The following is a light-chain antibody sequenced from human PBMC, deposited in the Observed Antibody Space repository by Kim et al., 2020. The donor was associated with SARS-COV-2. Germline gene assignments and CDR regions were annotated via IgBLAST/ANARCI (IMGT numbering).Light chain of an antibody. CDR2: EVT. V-gene: IGLV2-8*01. Sequence: GQSVTISCTGTRGDISAYDSVSWFQQHPGKAPKLMIYEVTKRPSGVPDRFSGSKSGNMASLTVSGLQPDDEADYYCSSFAGYNNFVFGTGTKVTVL. J-gene: IGLJ1*01. CDR1: RGDISAYDS. CDR3: SSFAGYNNFV.